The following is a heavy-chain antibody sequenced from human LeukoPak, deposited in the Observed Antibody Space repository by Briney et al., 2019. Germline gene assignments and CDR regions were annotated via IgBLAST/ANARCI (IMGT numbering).Heavy chain of an antibody. V-gene: IGHV3-11*04. CDR3: ATWYAADH. CDR1: GFTFSDYY. CDR2: IASSGSTR. D-gene: IGHD6-13*01. J-gene: IGHJ4*02. Sequence: GGSLRLSCAASGFTFSDYYMTGIRQAPGEGLEWVSYIASSGSTRYSADSVKGRFTISRDNAKNSLYLQMNSLRAEDTAVYYCATWYAADHWGQGTLVTVSS.